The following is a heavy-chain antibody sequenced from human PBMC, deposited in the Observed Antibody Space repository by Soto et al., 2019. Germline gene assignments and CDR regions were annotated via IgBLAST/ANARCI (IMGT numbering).Heavy chain of an antibody. CDR2: ISYDGSNK. CDR3: ARDQVPTIVVPAAIPYFQH. D-gene: IGHD2-2*02. J-gene: IGHJ1*01. CDR1: GFTFSSYA. Sequence: GGSLRLSCAASGFTFSSYAMHWVRQAPGKGLEWVAVISYDGSNKYYADSVKGRFTISRDNSKNTLYLQMNSLRAEDTAVYYCARDQVPTIVVPAAIPYFQHWGQGTLVTVSS. V-gene: IGHV3-30*04.